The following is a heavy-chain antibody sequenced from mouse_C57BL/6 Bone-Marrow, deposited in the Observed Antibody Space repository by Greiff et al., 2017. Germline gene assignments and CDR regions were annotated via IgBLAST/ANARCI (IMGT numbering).Heavy chain of an antibody. CDR3: AGREGWFAY. Sequence: EVKLEESGGDLVKPGGSLKLSCAASGFTFSSYGMSWVRQTPDKRLEWVATISSGGSYTYYPDSVKGRFTISRDNAKNTLYLQMSSLKSEDTAMYYCAGREGWFAYWGQGTLVTVSA. V-gene: IGHV5-6*02. CDR2: ISSGGSYT. J-gene: IGHJ3*01. CDR1: GFTFSSYG.